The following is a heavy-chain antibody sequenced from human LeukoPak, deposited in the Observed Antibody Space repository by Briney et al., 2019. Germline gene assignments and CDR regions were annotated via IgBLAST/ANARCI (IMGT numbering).Heavy chain of an antibody. CDR1: GFXFSTYW. V-gene: IGHV3-74*01. CDR3: ARDENDAFDI. Sequence: PGGSLRLSCAASGFXFSTYWMHWVRQAPGKGLVWVSRINSDGSSTTYADSVKGRFTISRDYAKNTLYLQMNSLRAEDTAVYYCARDENDAFDIWGQGTMVTVSS. CDR2: INSDGSST. J-gene: IGHJ3*02.